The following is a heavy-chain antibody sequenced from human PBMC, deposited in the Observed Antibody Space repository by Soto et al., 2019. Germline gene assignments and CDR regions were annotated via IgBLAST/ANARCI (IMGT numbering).Heavy chain of an antibody. V-gene: IGHV1-69*12. Sequence: QVQLVQSGAEVKKPGSSVKVSCKASGGTFSSYAISWVRQAPGQGLEWMGGIIPIFGTANYAQKFQGRVTITADESTSTAYMERSSLRSEDTAVYYCAEAVIPAAPGPYYYGMDVWGQGTTVTVSS. CDR1: GGTFSSYA. CDR2: IIPIFGTA. D-gene: IGHD2-2*01. CDR3: AEAVIPAAPGPYYYGMDV. J-gene: IGHJ6*02.